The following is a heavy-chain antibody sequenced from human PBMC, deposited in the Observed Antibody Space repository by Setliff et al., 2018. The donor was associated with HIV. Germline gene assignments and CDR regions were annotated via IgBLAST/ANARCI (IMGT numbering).Heavy chain of an antibody. Sequence: SETLSLTCTVSGGSISNNSYYWGWIRQPPGKGLEWIGYIYYSGSTNYNPSLKSRVTISVDTSKNQFSLKLSSVTAADTAVYYCARGDGTKYYYYYYMDVWGKGTTVTVSS. CDR1: GGSISNNSYY. J-gene: IGHJ6*03. CDR3: ARGDGTKYYYYYYMDV. CDR2: IYYSGST. D-gene: IGHD1-7*01. V-gene: IGHV4-61*05.